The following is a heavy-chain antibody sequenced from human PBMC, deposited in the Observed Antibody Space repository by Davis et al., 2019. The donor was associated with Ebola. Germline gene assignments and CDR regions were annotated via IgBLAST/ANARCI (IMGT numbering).Heavy chain of an antibody. V-gene: IGHV4-59*04. D-gene: IGHD6-13*01. Sequence: MPSETLSLTCTVSGGSISSYYWSWIRQPPGKGLAWIGYIYYSGSTYYNPSLKSRVTISVDTSKNQFSLKLSSVTAADTAVYYCASCYSSSGFSLRYWGQGTLVTVSS. CDR3: ASCYSSSGFSLRY. J-gene: IGHJ4*02. CDR1: GGSISSYY. CDR2: IYYSGST.